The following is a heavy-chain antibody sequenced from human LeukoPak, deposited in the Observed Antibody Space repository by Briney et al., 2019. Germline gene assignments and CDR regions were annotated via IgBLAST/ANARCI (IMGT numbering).Heavy chain of an antibody. J-gene: IGHJ4*02. CDR3: AKDYDSSGYYYDY. D-gene: IGHD3-22*01. V-gene: IGHV3-23*01. CDR1: GLTFSTYA. CDR2: ISGSGGST. Sequence: QPGGSLRLSCAASGLTFSTYAMNWVRQAPGKGLEWVSRISGSGGSTYYAGSVKGRFTISRDNSKNTLYLQMNSLRAEVTAIYYCAKDYDSSGYYYDYWGQGTLVTVSS.